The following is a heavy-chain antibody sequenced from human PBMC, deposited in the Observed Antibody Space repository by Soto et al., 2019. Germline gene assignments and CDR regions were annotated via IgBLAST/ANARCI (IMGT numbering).Heavy chain of an antibody. CDR1: GGTFSSYA. J-gene: IGHJ6*02. CDR2: IIPIFGTA. Sequence: GASVKVSCKASGGTFSSYAISWVRQAPGQGLEWMGGIIPIFGTANYAQKFQGRVTITADESTSTAYMELSSLRSEDTAVYYCARPISFYYYYGMDVWGQGTTVTVSS. V-gene: IGHV1-69*13. CDR3: ARPISFYYYYGMDV. D-gene: IGHD3-3*02.